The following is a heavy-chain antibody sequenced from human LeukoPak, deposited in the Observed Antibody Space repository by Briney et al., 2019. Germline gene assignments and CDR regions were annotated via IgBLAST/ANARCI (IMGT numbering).Heavy chain of an antibody. CDR2: INPNSGGT. CDR3: ARGDAAAGTDLDY. J-gene: IGHJ4*02. CDR1: GYTFTGYY. V-gene: IGHV1-2*02. D-gene: IGHD6-13*01. Sequence: ASVKVSCKASGYTFTGYYMHWVRQAPGQGLEWMGWINPNSGGTNYAQKFQGRVTMTRDTSISTAYMELSRQRSDDTAVYYCARGDAAAGTDLDYWGQGTLVTVSS.